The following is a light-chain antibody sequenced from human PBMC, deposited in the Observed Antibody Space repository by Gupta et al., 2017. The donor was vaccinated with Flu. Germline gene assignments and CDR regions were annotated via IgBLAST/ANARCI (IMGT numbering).Light chain of an antibody. J-gene: IGKJ2*01. CDR1: QDISNY. CDR3: QQYDNLPPYT. V-gene: IGKV1-33*01. Sequence: DIQMTQSPSSLSASVGDRVTITCQASQDISNYLNWYQQKPGKAPKLLIYDASNWETGVPSRFSGSGFGTDFTFTISSRQQEDIATYYCQQYDNLPPYTFGQGTKLEIK. CDR2: DAS.